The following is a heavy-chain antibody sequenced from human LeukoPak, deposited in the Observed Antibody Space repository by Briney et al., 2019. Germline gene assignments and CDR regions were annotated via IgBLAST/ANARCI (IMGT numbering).Heavy chain of an antibody. CDR2: ISYDGSNK. D-gene: IGHD6-19*01. J-gene: IGHJ4*02. V-gene: IGHV3-30-3*01. Sequence: GGSLRLSCAASGLTVSSNYMSWVRQAPGKGLEWVAVISYDGSNKYYADSVKGRFTISRDNSKNTLYLQMNSLRAEDTAVYYCASSHSSGWYYFDYWGQGTLVTVSS. CDR1: GLTVSSNY. CDR3: ASSHSSGWYYFDY.